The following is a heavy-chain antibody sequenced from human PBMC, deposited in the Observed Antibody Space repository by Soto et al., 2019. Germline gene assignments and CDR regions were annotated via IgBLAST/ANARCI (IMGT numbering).Heavy chain of an antibody. CDR3: ARDKITGLFDY. V-gene: IGHV4-59*11. J-gene: IGHJ4*02. CDR2: ITDTGST. Sequence: SETLSLTCTVTGGSISSHYWSWIRQPPGKGLEWIGYITDTGSTSYNPSLKSRVNISLDTSRRQFSLKLTSVTAADTAVYYCARDKITGLFDYWGQGTLVTVSS. CDR1: GGSISSHY. D-gene: IGHD2-8*02.